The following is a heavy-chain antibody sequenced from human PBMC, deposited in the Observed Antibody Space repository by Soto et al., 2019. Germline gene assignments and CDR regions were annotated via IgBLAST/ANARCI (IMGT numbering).Heavy chain of an antibody. Sequence: SETLSLTCSVSGGSISNNNYHWGWIRQPPGKGLEWMGSIYYRGNTYYNPSLRSRITISVDTSRNQFSLALSSVTAADTAVYFCARLRGGCPADFWGQGTLVTVSS. V-gene: IGHV4-39*01. CDR2: IYYRGNT. J-gene: IGHJ4*02. CDR3: ARLRGGCPADF. CDR1: GGSISNNNYH. D-gene: IGHD3-16*01.